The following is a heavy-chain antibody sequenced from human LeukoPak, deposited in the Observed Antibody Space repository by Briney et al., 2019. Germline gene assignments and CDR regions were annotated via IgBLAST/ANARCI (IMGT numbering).Heavy chain of an antibody. CDR1: GGTFSSYA. J-gene: IGHJ6*02. D-gene: IGHD3-10*01. V-gene: IGHV1-69*05. CDR3: ARIDYGSGSYPHYGMDV. CDR2: IIPIFGTA. Sequence: GASVKVSCKASGGTFSSYAISWVRQAPGQGLEWMGGIIPIFGTANYAQKFQGRVTITTDESTSTAYMELSSLRSEDTAVYYCARIDYGSGSYPHYGMDVWGQGTTVTVSS.